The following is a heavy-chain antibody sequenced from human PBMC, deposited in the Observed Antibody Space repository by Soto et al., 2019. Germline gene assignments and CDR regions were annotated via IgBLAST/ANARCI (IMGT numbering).Heavy chain of an antibody. D-gene: IGHD6-6*01. CDR2: ISSSSSYI. Sequence: GGSLRRSCAASGFTFSSYIMNWVRQAPGKGLEWVSSISSSSSYIYYADSVKGRFTISRDNAKNSLYLQMNSLRAEDTAVYYCARDYSSSGGMDVWGQGTTVTVSS. J-gene: IGHJ6*02. CDR1: GFTFSSYI. CDR3: ARDYSSSGGMDV. V-gene: IGHV3-21*01.